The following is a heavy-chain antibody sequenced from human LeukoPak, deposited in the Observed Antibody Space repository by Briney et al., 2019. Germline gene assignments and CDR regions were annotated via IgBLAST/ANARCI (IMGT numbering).Heavy chain of an antibody. CDR3: ASGSASKYYDFWSGYYRLDY. D-gene: IGHD3-3*01. V-gene: IGHV1-8*01. CDR2: MNPNSGNT. CDR1: GYTFTSYD. J-gene: IGHJ4*02. Sequence: GASVKVSCKASGYTFTSYDINWVRQATGQGLEWMGWMNPNSGNTGYAQKFQGRVTMTRNTSISTAYMELSSLRSEGTAVYYCASGSASKYYDFWSGYYRLDYWGQGTLVTVSS.